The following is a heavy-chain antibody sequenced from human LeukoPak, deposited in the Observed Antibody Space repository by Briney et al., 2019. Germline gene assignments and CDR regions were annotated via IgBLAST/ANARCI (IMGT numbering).Heavy chain of an antibody. V-gene: IGHV4-59*12. Sequence: SETLSLTCTVSGGSISSYYWSWIRQPPGKGLEWIGYIYYSGSTNYNPSLKSRVTISVDTSKNQFSLKLSSVTAADTAVYFCAREGSGYSTNFDYWGQGTLVTVSS. CDR2: IYYSGST. J-gene: IGHJ4*02. CDR3: AREGSGYSTNFDY. D-gene: IGHD3-3*01. CDR1: GGSISSYY.